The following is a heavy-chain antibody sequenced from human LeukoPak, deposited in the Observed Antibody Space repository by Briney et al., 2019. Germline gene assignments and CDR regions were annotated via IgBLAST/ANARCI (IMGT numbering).Heavy chain of an antibody. CDR2: IDPKNGNR. J-gene: IGHJ5*02. Sequence: GASVKVSCKTSGYTFINNDKNWVRQAPGQGLEWMAWIDPKNGNRGYAQNFQGRVTMTTDISINTAYLELSSLRSEDTAVYYCARSHTQKEFCGGGRCYPTVWWFDPWGQGTLVTVSS. CDR1: GYTFINND. D-gene: IGHD2-15*01. V-gene: IGHV1-8*01. CDR3: ARSHTQKEFCGGGRCYPTVWWFDP.